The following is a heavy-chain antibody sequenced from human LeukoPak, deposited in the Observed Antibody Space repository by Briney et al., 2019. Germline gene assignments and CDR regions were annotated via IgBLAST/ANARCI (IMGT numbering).Heavy chain of an antibody. CDR2: ISYDGSKK. V-gene: IGHV3-30-3*01. D-gene: IGHD1-14*01. J-gene: IGHJ4*02. CDR1: GVTFNTYA. CDR3: ARGWEPFDY. Sequence: PGGSLRLSCAASGVTFNTYAMHWVRQAPGKGLEWGTVISYDGSKKYYADSVKGRFTVSRDNSKNTLYVQMNSLRPEDTAVYYCARGWEPFDYWGQGSLVTVSS.